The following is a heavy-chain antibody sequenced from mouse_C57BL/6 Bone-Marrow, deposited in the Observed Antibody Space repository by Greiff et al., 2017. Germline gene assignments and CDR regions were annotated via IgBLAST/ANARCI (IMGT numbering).Heavy chain of an antibody. Sequence: EVKFEESGGGLVKPGGSLKLSCAASGFTFSSYAMSWVRQTPEKRLEWVATISDGGSYTYYPDNVKGRFTISRDNAKNNLYLQMSHLKSEDTAMYYCARNWAAWFAYWGQGTLVTVSA. CDR3: ARNWAAWFAY. CDR1: GFTFSSYA. V-gene: IGHV5-4*03. D-gene: IGHD4-1*01. CDR2: ISDGGSYT. J-gene: IGHJ3*01.